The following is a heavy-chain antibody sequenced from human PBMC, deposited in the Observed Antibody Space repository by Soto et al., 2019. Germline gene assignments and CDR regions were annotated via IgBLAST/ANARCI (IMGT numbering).Heavy chain of an antibody. V-gene: IGHV3-30*04. CDR2: ISSDGSTT. J-gene: IGHJ6*02. Sequence: GGSLRLSCAASGFTFSSYSLHWVRQAPGKGLEWVAVISSDGSTTYYADSVKGRFTISRDNSKNTLYLQMNSLRAEDTAVYYCARDKGWFPTTNGMDVWGQGTTVTVSS. CDR3: ARDKGWFPTTNGMDV. D-gene: IGHD1-26*01. CDR1: GFTFSSYS.